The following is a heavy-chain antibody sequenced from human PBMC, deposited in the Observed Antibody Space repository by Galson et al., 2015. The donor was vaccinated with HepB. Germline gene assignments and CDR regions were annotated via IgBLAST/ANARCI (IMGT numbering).Heavy chain of an antibody. Sequence: SETLSLTCTVSSGSITSSGFYWGWIRQPPGKGPAWIGSIAFRGKTYYNSSLKSRVTMSVDTSKNQFSLSLRSVTASDTAVYYCARMYGAGTFWGPLIGPWGQGTLVTVSS. CDR3: ARMYGAGTFWGPLIGP. J-gene: IGHJ5*02. V-gene: IGHV4-39*01. D-gene: IGHD3-10*01. CDR1: SGSITSSGFY. CDR2: IAFRGKT.